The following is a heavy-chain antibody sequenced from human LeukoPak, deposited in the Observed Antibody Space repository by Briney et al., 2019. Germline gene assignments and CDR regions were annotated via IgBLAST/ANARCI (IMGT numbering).Heavy chain of an antibody. CDR1: GFTFSRYS. CDR3: ASHDYGESDGWFDP. V-gene: IGHV3-21*05. D-gene: IGHD4-17*01. J-gene: IGHJ5*02. Sequence: GGSLRLSCAASGFTFSRYSMNWVRQAPGKGLEWVSHISSRSSDTYYADSVKGRFTISRDNAKNSLFLQMNSLRAEDTAVYYCASHDYGESDGWFDPWGQGTLVTVSS. CDR2: ISSRSSDT.